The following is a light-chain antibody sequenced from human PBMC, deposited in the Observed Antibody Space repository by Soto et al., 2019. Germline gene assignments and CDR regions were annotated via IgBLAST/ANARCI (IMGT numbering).Light chain of an antibody. CDR3: QHYNNWLIT. V-gene: IGKV3-15*01. CDR2: GAS. Sequence: EIVMTQSPATLSVSPGERATLSCRASQSVSSNLAWYQQKPGQAPRLLIYGASTRATGIPARFSGSGSGTEFTLTISSLQSEDFAVYYFQHYNNWLITFGQGTRLEMK. J-gene: IGKJ5*01. CDR1: QSVSSN.